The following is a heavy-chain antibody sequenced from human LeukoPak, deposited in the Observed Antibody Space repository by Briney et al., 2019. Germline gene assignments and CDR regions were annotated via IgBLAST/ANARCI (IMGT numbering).Heavy chain of an antibody. CDR3: ARHSPQLQYFDY. V-gene: IGHV4-38-2*01. Sequence: SETLSLTCAVAGYSISSGYYWGWIRQPPGKGLERIGSIYHRGSTYYNPSLKSRVTISVDTSKNQFSLKLSSVTAADTAVYYCARHSPQLQYFDYWGQGTLVTVSS. J-gene: IGHJ4*02. CDR1: GYSISSGYY. D-gene: IGHD2-2*01. CDR2: IYHRGST.